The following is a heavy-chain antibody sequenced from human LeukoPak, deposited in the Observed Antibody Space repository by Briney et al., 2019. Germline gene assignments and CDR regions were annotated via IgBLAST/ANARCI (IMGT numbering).Heavy chain of an antibody. V-gene: IGHV3-30*18. Sequence: QPGRSLRLSCAASGFTFSSYGMHWVRQAPGKGLEWVAVISYDGSNKYYADSVKGRFTISRDNSKNTLYLQMNSLRAEDTAVYYCAKETVRVFDYWGQGTLVTVS. D-gene: IGHD3-10*01. CDR1: GFTFSSYG. J-gene: IGHJ4*02. CDR3: AKETVRVFDY. CDR2: ISYDGSNK.